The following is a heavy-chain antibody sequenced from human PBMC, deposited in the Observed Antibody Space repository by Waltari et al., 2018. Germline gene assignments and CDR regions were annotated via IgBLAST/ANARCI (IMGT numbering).Heavy chain of an antibody. V-gene: IGHV3-48*01. J-gene: IGHJ4*02. D-gene: IGHD5-18*01. CDR3: ASGAYSYGLGY. Sequence: EVQLVESGGGLVQPGGSLRLSCAASEFTFSSYGMNGVRQAPGKGLELGSNISSSSSTIYYADSGKGRLTISRDNAKRSLYLQMKSLGAEDTAVYYRASGAYSYGLGYWGQGTLVTVSS. CDR1: EFTFSSYG. CDR2: ISSSSSTI.